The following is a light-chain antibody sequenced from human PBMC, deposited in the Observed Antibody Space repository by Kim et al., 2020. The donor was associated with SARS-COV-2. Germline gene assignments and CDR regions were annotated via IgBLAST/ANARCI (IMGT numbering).Light chain of an antibody. CDR1: QSSSNK. V-gene: IGKV3-15*01. Sequence: SPGARFTRYGRASQSSSNKIAWYQQTAGQEPRLLIYGASTKAAGITARGSGGGSREEFTLNSSSLQSEDLEVYYCQQYYNWPPVTFGGGTKVDIK. CDR2: GAS. CDR3: QQYYNWPPVT. J-gene: IGKJ4*01.